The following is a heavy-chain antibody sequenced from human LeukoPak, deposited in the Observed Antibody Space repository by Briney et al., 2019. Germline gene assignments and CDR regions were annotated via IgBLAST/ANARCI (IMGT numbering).Heavy chain of an antibody. CDR3: VSGCSGGSCYGDY. Sequence: GGSLRLSCAGSGFTFSTYWMHWVRQAPGKGLVWVSRINSDGSSTSYAGSVKGRFTISRDNAKNTLYLQMNSLRAEDTAVYYCVSGCSGGSCYGDYWGQGTLVTVSS. V-gene: IGHV3-74*01. J-gene: IGHJ4*02. D-gene: IGHD2-15*01. CDR1: GFTFSTYW. CDR2: INSDGSST.